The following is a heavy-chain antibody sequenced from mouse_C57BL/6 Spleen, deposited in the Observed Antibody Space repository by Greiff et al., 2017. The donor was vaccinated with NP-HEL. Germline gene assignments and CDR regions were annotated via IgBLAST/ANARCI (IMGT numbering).Heavy chain of an antibody. CDR2: IYPRGGNT. D-gene: IGHD2-4*01. J-gene: IGHJ3*01. Sequence: QVQLQQSGAELARPGASVKLSCKASGYTFTSYGISWVKQRTGQGLEWIGEIYPRGGNTYYNEKFKGKATLTADKSSSTAYMELRSLTSEVSAVYFCADYDYDVSFAYWGQGTLVTVSA. V-gene: IGHV1-81*01. CDR1: GYTFTSYG. CDR3: ADYDYDVSFAY.